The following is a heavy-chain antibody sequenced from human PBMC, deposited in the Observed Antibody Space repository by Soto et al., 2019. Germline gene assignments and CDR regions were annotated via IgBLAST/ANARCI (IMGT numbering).Heavy chain of an antibody. CDR1: GGSISSSSYY. V-gene: IGHV4-39*01. Sequence: QLQLQESGPGLVKPSEPLSLTCTVSGGSISSSSYYWGWIRQPPGKGLEWIGSIYYSGSTYYNPSLKSRVTISVDTSKNQFSLKLSSVTAADTAVYYCATYSSSWYVVYWGQGTLVTVSS. CDR3: ATYSSSWYVVY. J-gene: IGHJ4*02. D-gene: IGHD6-13*01. CDR2: IYYSGST.